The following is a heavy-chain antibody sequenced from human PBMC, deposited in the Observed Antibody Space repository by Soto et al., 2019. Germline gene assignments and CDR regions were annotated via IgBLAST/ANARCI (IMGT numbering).Heavy chain of an antibody. V-gene: IGHV4-4*02. D-gene: IGHD3-22*01. CDR3: ARQDVSSGYPYYFDY. CDR2: VYNDGSA. Sequence: TSETLSLTCDVSGVSISSGNWWSWVRQPPGKGLEWIAEVYNDGSANYHPSLESRATISVDTSKNQFSLKLSSVTAADTAVYYCARQDVSSGYPYYFDYWGQGTLVTVSS. J-gene: IGHJ4*02. CDR1: GVSISSGNW.